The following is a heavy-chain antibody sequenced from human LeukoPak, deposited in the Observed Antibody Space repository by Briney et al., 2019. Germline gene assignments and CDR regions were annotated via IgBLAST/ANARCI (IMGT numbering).Heavy chain of an antibody. D-gene: IGHD6-13*01. J-gene: IGHJ5*02. CDR3: ARDRAAGMEGRDWFDP. V-gene: IGHV4-4*07. CDR2: IYTSGST. Sequence: SETLSLTCTVSGGSINSYYWSWIRQPAGKGLEWIGRIYTSGSTNYNPSLKSRVTMSVDTSKNQFSLKLSSVTAADTAVYYCARDRAAGMEGRDWFDPWGQGTLVTVSS. CDR1: GGSINSYY.